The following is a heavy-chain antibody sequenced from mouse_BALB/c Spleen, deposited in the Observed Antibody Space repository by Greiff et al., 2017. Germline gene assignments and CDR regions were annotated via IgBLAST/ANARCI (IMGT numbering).Heavy chain of an antibody. J-gene: IGHJ1*01. CDR1: GFTFTDYY. V-gene: IGHV7-3*02. CDR3: ARDLNYGSPWYFDV. D-gene: IGHD1-2*01. CDR2: IRNKTNGYTT. Sequence: EVKLVESGGGLVQPGGSLRLSCATSGFTFTDYYMSWVRQPPGKALEWLGFIRNKTNGYTTEYSASVKGRFTITRDNSQSILYLQMNTLRADDSATYYCARDLNYGSPWYFDVWGEGTTVTVSS.